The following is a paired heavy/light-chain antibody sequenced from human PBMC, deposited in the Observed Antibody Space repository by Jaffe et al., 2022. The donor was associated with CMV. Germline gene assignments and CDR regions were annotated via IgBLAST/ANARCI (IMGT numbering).Light chain of an antibody. CDR1: TLRSYY. V-gene: IGLV3-19*01. J-gene: IGLJ2*01. Sequence: SSELTQDPAVSVALGQTVRITCQGDTLRSYYASWYQQKPGQAPTLVLYNTNYRPSGIPDRFSGSRSGTTASLTITGAQAEDEADYYCNSRDFYNNQLVFGGGTKVTVL. CDR3: NSRDFYNNQLV. CDR2: NTN.
Heavy chain of an antibody. Sequence: EVQLVESGGGSAQPGRSLRLSCTASGFTFDDYAMYWVRQVPGKGLEWVSGISWNSDSAGYADSVKGRFTISRDNAKKSLYLQMDSLRSEDTAVYYCAKETRGYNYGLNGMDVWGQGTTVTVSS. J-gene: IGHJ6*02. V-gene: IGHV3-9*01. CDR2: ISWNSDSA. D-gene: IGHD5-18*01. CDR1: GFTFDDYA. CDR3: AKETRGYNYGLNGMDV.